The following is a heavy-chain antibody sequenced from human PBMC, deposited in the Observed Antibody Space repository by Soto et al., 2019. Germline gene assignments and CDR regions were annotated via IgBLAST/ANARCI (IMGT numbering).Heavy chain of an antibody. D-gene: IGHD1-26*01. Sequence: GSLRLSCAASGLTFSDSAIHWVRQASGKGLEWVGRIRSKTNNYATTYAASVKGRFTISRDDSKNTAYLQMNSLKTEDTAVYYCSKYSGSLSSPAALGPGTLVTVSS. V-gene: IGHV3-73*01. CDR2: IRSKTNNYAT. CDR1: GLTFSDSA. J-gene: IGHJ5*02. CDR3: SKYSGSLSSPAA.